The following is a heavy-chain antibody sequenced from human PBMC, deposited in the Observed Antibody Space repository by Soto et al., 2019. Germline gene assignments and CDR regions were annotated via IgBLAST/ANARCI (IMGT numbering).Heavy chain of an antibody. CDR2: ITATNGNT. CDR3: AKDEGTSSTVFDF. D-gene: IGHD4-4*01. V-gene: IGHV3-23*01. J-gene: IGHJ4*02. Sequence: GSLRLSCVASGFTFKAYAIGWVRQAPGKGLEWVSSITATNGNTYYADSVRDRFTISRDNSRDSLFLQMNGLRPEDSALYYCAKDEGTSSTVFDFWGQGTLVTVYS. CDR1: GFTFKAYA.